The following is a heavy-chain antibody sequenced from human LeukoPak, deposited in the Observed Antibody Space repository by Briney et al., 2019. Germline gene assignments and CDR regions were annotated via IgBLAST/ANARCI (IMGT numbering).Heavy chain of an antibody. D-gene: IGHD3-22*01. Sequence: SETLSLTCTVSGGSISSYYWGWIRQPPGKGLEWIGSIYYSGSTYYNPSLKSRVTISVDTSKNQFSLKLSSVTAADTAVYYCARDSDYYDSSGYHVDYWGQGTLVTVSS. CDR3: ARDSDYYDSSGYHVDY. J-gene: IGHJ4*02. CDR1: GGSISSYY. CDR2: IYYSGST. V-gene: IGHV4-39*07.